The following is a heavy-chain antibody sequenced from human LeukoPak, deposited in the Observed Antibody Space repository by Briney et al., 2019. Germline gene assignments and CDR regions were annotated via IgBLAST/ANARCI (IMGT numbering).Heavy chain of an antibody. Sequence: GGSLRLSCAASGFTLSSYAMSWVRQAPGKGLEWVSLITLDGGSTFYADSVRGRFTISRDNSRNSLFLQMNGLRTEDTALYYCATERQKYFDYWGQGTLVTVSS. V-gene: IGHV3-43*02. CDR2: ITLDGGST. CDR3: ATERQKYFDY. CDR1: GFTLSSYA. J-gene: IGHJ4*02.